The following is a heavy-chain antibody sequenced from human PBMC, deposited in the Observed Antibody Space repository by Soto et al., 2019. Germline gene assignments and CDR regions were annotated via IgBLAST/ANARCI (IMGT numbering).Heavy chain of an antibody. D-gene: IGHD1-1*01. Sequence: PGGSLRLSCAASGFRFGSYSMHWVRQAPGKGLEWVSAISITGGSTFYSDSVKGRFTISRDNSKNIFFLEMTNLRAEDTAVYYCAKGATGTSLDYYLYHLGLGTLVTVSS. CDR3: AKGATGTSLDYYLYH. V-gene: IGHV3-23*01. J-gene: IGHJ4*02. CDR2: ISITGGST. CDR1: GFRFGSYS.